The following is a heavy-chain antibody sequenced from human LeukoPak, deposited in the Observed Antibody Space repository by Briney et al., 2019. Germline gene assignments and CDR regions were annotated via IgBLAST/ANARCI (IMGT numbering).Heavy chain of an antibody. J-gene: IGHJ6*02. CDR3: ARPGADCGSAGCYTYPYYGLDV. CDR1: GYSFSGHG. Sequence: EASVKVSCKASGYSFSGHGITWVRQAPGQGLEWMGWISAYNGNTKYAQNLQGRVTMTTDIPTSTAYMELRSLRSDDTAVYYCARPGADCGSAGCYTYPYYGLDVWGQGTTVTVSS. V-gene: IGHV1-18*01. D-gene: IGHD2-2*02. CDR2: ISAYNGNT.